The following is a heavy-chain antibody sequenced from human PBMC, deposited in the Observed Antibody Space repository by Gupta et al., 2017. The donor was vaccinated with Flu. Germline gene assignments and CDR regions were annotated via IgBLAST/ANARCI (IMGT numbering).Heavy chain of an antibody. CDR1: GFTFSSYE. CDR3: ASNVLLWFGELLAFDY. Sequence: EVQLVESGGGLVQPGGSLRLSCAASGFTFSSYEMNWVRQAPGKGLEWVSYISSSGSTIYYADSVKSRFTISRDNAKNSLYLQMNSLRAEDTAVYYCASNVLLWFGELLAFDYWGQGTLVTVSS. J-gene: IGHJ4*02. V-gene: IGHV3-48*03. CDR2: ISSSGSTI. D-gene: IGHD3-10*01.